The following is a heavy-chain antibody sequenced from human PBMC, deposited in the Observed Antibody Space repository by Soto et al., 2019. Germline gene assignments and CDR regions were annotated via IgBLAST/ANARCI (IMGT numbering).Heavy chain of an antibody. J-gene: IGHJ4*02. CDR2: IIPIFGTA. V-gene: IGHV1-69*13. CDR3: ARDFGAARPGYDY. CDR1: GGTFSSYS. D-gene: IGHD6-6*01. Sequence: GASVKVSCKASGGTFSSYSISWVRQAPGQGLEWMGGIIPIFGTANYAQKFQGRVTITADESTSTAYMELSSLRSEDTAVYYCARDFGAARPGYDYWGQGTLVTVSS.